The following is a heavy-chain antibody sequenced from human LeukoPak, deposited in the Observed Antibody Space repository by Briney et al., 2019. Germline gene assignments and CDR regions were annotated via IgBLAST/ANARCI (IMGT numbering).Heavy chain of an antibody. CDR3: ARAGPYSRNSFDY. CDR2: IYSRGDT. V-gene: IGHV3-53*01. J-gene: IGHJ4*02. CDR1: EFTVSSNS. D-gene: IGHD4-11*01. Sequence: GGSLRLSCAASEFTVSSNSMNWVRQAPGKGLEWVSVIYSRGDTNYADSVKGRFTISRDNSKNTLYLQMNSLRAEDTAVYYCARAGPYSRNSFDYWGQGTLVTVSS.